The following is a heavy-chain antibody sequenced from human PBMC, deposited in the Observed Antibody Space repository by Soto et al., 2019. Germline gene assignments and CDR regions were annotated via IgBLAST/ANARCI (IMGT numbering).Heavy chain of an antibody. CDR3: AKDGHPSSSWSEYFQH. D-gene: IGHD6-13*01. V-gene: IGHV3-23*01. CDR2: ISGSGGST. J-gene: IGHJ1*01. Sequence: VGSLRLSCAASGFTFSSYAMSWVGQAPGKGLEWVSAISGSGGSTYYADSVKGRFTISRDNSKNTLYLQMNSLRAEDTAVYYCAKDGHPSSSWSEYFQHWGQGTLVTVSS. CDR1: GFTFSSYA.